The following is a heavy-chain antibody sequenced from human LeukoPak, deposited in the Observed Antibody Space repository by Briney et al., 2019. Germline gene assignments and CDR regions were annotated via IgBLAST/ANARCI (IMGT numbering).Heavy chain of an antibody. Sequence: GGSLRLSCAASGFTFSIYAFTWVRHAPGKGLEWVSGISAGGDGTFYADSVKGRFTISRDNSKNTLYLQMNSLRAEDTAVYYCTKTMMQPTAADHWGQGSLVTVSS. CDR2: ISAGGDGT. CDR3: TKTMMQPTAADH. V-gene: IGHV3-23*01. CDR1: GFTFSIYA. J-gene: IGHJ5*02. D-gene: IGHD4/OR15-4a*01.